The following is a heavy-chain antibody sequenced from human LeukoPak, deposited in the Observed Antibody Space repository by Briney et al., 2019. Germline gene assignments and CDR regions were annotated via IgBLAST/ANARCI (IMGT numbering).Heavy chain of an antibody. CDR1: GFTFSSYW. CDR2: MNIDGSEK. Sequence: PGGSLRLSCAASGFTFSSYWMGWVRQAPGKRLEWVANMNIDGSEKYYADSAKGRFTISRDNARNSVYLQMNSLRVEDTAVYYCARDPVEWDLLLDYWGQGTLVTVSS. J-gene: IGHJ4*02. CDR3: ARDPVEWDLLLDY. D-gene: IGHD1-26*01. V-gene: IGHV3-7*01.